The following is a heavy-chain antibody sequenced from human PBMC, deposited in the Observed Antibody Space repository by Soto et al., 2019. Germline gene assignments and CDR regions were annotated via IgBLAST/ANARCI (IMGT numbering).Heavy chain of an antibody. D-gene: IGHD2-15*01. CDR2: IIPIFGTA. CDR3: AGGYCSGGSCYGGFDY. J-gene: IGHJ4*02. Sequence: ASVKVSCKASGDTSSSYAISWVRQAPGQGLEWMGGIIPIFGTANYAQKFQGRVTITADESTSTAYMELSSLRSEDTAVYYCAGGYCSGGSCYGGFDYWGQGTLVTVSS. V-gene: IGHV1-69*13. CDR1: GDTSSSYA.